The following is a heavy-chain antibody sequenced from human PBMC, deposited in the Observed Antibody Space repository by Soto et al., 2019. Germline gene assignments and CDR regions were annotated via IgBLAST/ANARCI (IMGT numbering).Heavy chain of an antibody. V-gene: IGHV1-18*01. J-gene: IGHJ4*03. CDR2: IAAYNGKT. D-gene: IGHD3-10*01. CDR1: GYSFSIYV. Sequence: ASVKVSCKASGYSFSIYVISWVRQAPGQGLEWMGWIAAYNGKTNYAQNFQGRVTMTIDTSTSTAHMEVRSLRSDDTAVYFCSRLTTMVREINDDPFDLWGQGTLVTVSS. CDR3: SRLTTMVREINDDPFDL.